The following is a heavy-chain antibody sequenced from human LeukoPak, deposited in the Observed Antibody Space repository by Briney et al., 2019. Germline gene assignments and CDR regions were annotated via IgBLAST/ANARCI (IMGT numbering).Heavy chain of an antibody. Sequence: SETLSLTCTVSGGSISSHYWSWIRQPPGKGLEWIGYIHYSGSTNYNPSLKSRVTILVDTSKNQFSLKLSSVTAADTAVYYCARGGSSTWPGTWFDPWGQGTLVTVSS. J-gene: IGHJ5*02. V-gene: IGHV4-59*11. CDR1: GGSISSHY. CDR3: ARGGSSTWPGTWFDP. D-gene: IGHD6-13*01. CDR2: IHYSGST.